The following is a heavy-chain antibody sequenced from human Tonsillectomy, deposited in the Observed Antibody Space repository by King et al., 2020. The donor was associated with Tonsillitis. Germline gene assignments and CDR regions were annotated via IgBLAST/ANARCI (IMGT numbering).Heavy chain of an antibody. V-gene: IGHV3-30*02. CDR2: IRYDGSNK. J-gene: IGHJ6*02. CDR3: AALRFLEMPDDYYYYYGMDV. Sequence: VQLVESGGGVVQPGGSLRLSCAASGFTFSSYGIHWVRQAPGKGLEWVAFIRYDGSNKYYADSVKGRFTISRDNSKNTLYLQMNSLRAEDTAVYYCAALRFLEMPDDYYYYYGMDVWGQGTTVTVSS. CDR1: GFTFSSYG. D-gene: IGHD3-3*01.